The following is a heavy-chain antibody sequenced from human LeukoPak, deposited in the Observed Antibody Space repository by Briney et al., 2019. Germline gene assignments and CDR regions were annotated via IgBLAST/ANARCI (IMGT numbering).Heavy chain of an antibody. Sequence: GGSLRLSCAASRFRFSGYVMHWVRQAPGKGLEWVALISYDGSNKYYGDSVKGRFTISRDNSKNTLSLEMSSLRGDDTALYYCARDSGGSLFDLWGQGTLVVVSS. D-gene: IGHD6-19*01. J-gene: IGHJ4*02. CDR1: RFRFSGYV. CDR2: ISYDGSNK. CDR3: ARDSGGSLFDL. V-gene: IGHV3-30*03.